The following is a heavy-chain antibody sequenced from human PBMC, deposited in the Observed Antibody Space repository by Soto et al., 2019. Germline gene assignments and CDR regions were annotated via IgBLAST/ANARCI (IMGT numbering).Heavy chain of an antibody. D-gene: IGHD6-19*01. J-gene: IGHJ6*02. CDR1: GGTFSTYV. Sequence: QVQLVQSGAEVKKPGSSVKVSCKASGGTFSTYVISWVRQAPGQGLEWMGRVIPMSGSSNYAQKFQGRDTLTADKDTSIAYMEVRSLRSEDTAVYYCARGRPRSGPPFYYYGLHVWGQGTTVIVSS. V-gene: IGHV1-69*06. CDR2: VIPMSGSS. CDR3: ARGRPRSGPPFYYYGLHV.